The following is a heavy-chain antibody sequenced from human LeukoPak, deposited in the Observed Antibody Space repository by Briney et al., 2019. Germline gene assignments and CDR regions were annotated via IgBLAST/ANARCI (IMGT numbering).Heavy chain of an antibody. J-gene: IGHJ4*02. CDR3: ARGTRDILTGYYLDNFDY. CDR2: MNPNSGNT. D-gene: IGHD3-9*01. Sequence: GASVKVSCKASGYTFTSYDINWVRQATGQGLEWMGWMNPNSGNTGYAQEFQGRVTMTRNTSISTAYMELSSLRSEDTAVYYCARGTRDILTGYYLDNFDYWGQGTLVTVSS. CDR1: GYTFTSYD. V-gene: IGHV1-8*01.